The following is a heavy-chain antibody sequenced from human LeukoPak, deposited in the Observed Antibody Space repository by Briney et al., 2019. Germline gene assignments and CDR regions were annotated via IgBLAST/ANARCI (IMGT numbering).Heavy chain of an antibody. CDR1: GFTFSSYS. Sequence: PGGSLRLSCAASGFTFSSYSMNWVRQAPGKGLEWVSSISSSSSYIYYADSVKGRFTISRDNAKNSLYLKMKSLRAEDTAVYYCARAETIQTYFDYWGQGTLVTVSS. CDR2: ISSSSSYI. V-gene: IGHV3-21*01. D-gene: IGHD1-1*01. J-gene: IGHJ4*02. CDR3: ARAETIQTYFDY.